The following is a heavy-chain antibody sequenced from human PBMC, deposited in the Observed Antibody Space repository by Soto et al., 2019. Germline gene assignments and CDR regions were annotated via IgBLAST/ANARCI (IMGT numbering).Heavy chain of an antibody. D-gene: IGHD1-7*01. V-gene: IGHV3-30-3*01. CDR3: ARDPGGRNYIRSYYFDY. CDR1: GFTFSSYA. Sequence: QVQLVESGGGVVQPGRSLRLSCAASGFTFSSYAMHWVRQAPGKGLEWVAVISYDGSNKYYADSVKGRFTISRDNSKNXXYLQMNSLRAEDTAVYYCARDPGGRNYIRSYYFDYWGQGTLVTVSS. CDR2: ISYDGSNK. J-gene: IGHJ4*02.